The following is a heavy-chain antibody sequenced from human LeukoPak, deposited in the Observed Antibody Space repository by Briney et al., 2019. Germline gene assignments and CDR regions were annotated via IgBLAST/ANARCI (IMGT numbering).Heavy chain of an antibody. D-gene: IGHD3-16*01. CDR1: GGSFSGYY. J-gene: IGHJ3*02. V-gene: IGHV4-34*01. CDR2: INHSGST. CDR3: ARWSIWRSAFDI. Sequence: SETLSLTCAVYGGSFSGYYWSWIRQPPGKGLEWIGEINHSGSTNYNPSLKSRVTISVDTSKNQFSLKLSSVTAADTAVYYCARWSIWRSAFDIWGQGTMVTVSS.